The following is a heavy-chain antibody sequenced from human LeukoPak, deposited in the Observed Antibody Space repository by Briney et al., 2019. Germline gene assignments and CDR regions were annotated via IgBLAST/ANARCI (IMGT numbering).Heavy chain of an antibody. CDR2: MSGSGDRT. D-gene: IGHD2-15*01. CDR1: GFTFSIYA. V-gene: IGHV3-23*01. J-gene: IGHJ4*02. CDR3: ASRDPCSGGTCYALGY. Sequence: GGSLRLSCAASGFTFSIYAMTLVRQAPGEGPEWVSAMSGSGDRTYYTDSVKGRFTISGDNSKNMLYLQLNSLRAEDTAVYYCASRDPCSGGTCYALGYWGQGSLVTVSS.